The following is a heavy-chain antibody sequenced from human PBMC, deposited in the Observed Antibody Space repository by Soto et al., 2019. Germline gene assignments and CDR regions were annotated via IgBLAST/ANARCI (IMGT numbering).Heavy chain of an antibody. J-gene: IGHJ6*02. Sequence: SQTLSLTCAISGDSVSSNSAAWIWIRQSPSRGLEWLGRTYYRSKWDNDYAVSVKSRIAINADTSKNQFSLQLNSVTPEDTAVYYCAREGNILVPANPYYYYYGLDVWGQGTTVTVSS. CDR1: GDSVSSNSAA. D-gene: IGHD2-15*01. CDR2: TYYRSKWDN. CDR3: AREGNILVPANPYYYYYGLDV. V-gene: IGHV6-1*01.